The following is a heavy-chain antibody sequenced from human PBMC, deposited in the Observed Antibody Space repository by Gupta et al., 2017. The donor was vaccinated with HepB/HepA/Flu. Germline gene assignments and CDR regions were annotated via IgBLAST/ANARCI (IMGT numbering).Heavy chain of an antibody. J-gene: IGHJ4*02. D-gene: IGHD6-19*01. Sequence: QVHLQQSGPGLVKTSQTLSLTCDISGASVSSNSARWPWIRQSPSRGLEWLGRTYYRSKWYNDYAVSVNSRITINSDTSKNQFSLQLNSVTPEDTAVYYCARGLGAVTSYYFDYWGQGTLVTVSS. CDR2: TYYRSKWYN. CDR1: GASVSSNSAR. CDR3: ARGLGAVTSYYFDY. V-gene: IGHV6-1*01.